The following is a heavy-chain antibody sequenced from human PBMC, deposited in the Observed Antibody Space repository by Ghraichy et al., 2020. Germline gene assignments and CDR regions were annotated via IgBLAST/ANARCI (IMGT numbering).Heavy chain of an antibody. Sequence: SETLSLTCGVFGGSLSDYWSWVRQPPGKGLEWIGEIGPRGNVNYNPSLTGRVSMSRDTSNNQFSLRLTSVTAADTAVYYCARQPHGVFAMDVWGQGTAVTVSS. V-gene: IGHV4-34*01. CDR3: ARQPHGVFAMDV. J-gene: IGHJ6*02. CDR1: GGSLSDY. CDR2: IGPRGNV.